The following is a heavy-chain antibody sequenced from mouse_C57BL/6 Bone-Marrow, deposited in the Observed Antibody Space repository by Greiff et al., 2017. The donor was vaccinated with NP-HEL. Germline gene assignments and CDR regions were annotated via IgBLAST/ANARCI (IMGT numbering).Heavy chain of an antibody. V-gene: IGHV1-84*01. Sequence: LQESGPELVKPGASVKISCKASGYTFTDYYINWVKQRPGQGLEWIGWIYPGGGSTKYTEKFKGKATLTVDTSSSTAYLQLSSLNSEDAAVYFCARWGGYPSWFAYWGQGTLVTVSA. CDR1: GYTFTDYY. J-gene: IGHJ3*01. CDR2: IYPGGGST. D-gene: IGHD2-2*01. CDR3: ARWGGYPSWFAY.